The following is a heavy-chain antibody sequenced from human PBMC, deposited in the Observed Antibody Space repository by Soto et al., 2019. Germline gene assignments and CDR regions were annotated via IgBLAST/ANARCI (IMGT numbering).Heavy chain of an antibody. CDR2: MSYDGSKK. V-gene: IGHV3-30*18. Sequence: QVQLVEFGGGVVQPGGSLRLSCAASGFSFSAYGMHWVRQSPGKGLEWVAVMSYDGSKKYYLDSVKGRFTISKDNSQNTLFLPMNTLSPEDSALYYCAKLDTSGDMPTMAAAETHWGQGTLVTVSS. D-gene: IGHD6-13*01. CDR1: GFSFSAYG. J-gene: IGHJ1*01. CDR3: AKLDTSGDMPTMAAAETH.